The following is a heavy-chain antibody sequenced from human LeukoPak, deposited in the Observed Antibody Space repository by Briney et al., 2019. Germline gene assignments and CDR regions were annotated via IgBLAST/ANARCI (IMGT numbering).Heavy chain of an antibody. CDR2: ISYDGINK. J-gene: IGHJ4*02. CDR3: AEASLDTDWGVFDY. Sequence: GRSLRLSCAASGFTFSSYGMFWVRQAPGKGLEWVAVISYDGINKYYADSVKGRFTISRDNSKNTLYLQMNSLRAEDTAVYYCAEASLDTDWGVFDYWGQGTLVTVSP. CDR1: GFTFSSYG. D-gene: IGHD7-27*01. V-gene: IGHV3-30*18.